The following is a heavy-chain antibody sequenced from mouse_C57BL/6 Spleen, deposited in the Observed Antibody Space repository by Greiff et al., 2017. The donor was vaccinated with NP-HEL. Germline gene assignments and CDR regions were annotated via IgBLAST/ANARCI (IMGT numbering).Heavy chain of an antibody. CDR1: GFTFSSYG. CDR3: ARRDDYDGNWYFDV. D-gene: IGHD2-4*01. J-gene: IGHJ1*03. CDR2: ISSGGSYT. Sequence: EVQLQESGGDLVKPGGSLKLSCAASGFTFSSYGMSWVRQTPDKRLEWVATISSGGSYTYYPDSVKGRFTISRDNAKNTLYLQMSSLKSEDTAMYYCARRDDYDGNWYFDVWGTGTTVTVSS. V-gene: IGHV5-6*01.